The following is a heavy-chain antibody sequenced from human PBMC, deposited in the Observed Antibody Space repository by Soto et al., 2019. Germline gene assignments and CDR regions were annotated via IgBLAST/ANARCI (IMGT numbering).Heavy chain of an antibody. CDR3: ARADMSLVGFDT. Sequence: QVQLVQSGAEVKKPGASVKVSCTASGYTFTRYAISWVRQAPGQGLEWMGWINAYNGKTNYAQRLQGRVTMTTDTSTSTAYMELRSLRSDDTAVYYCARADMSLVGFDTWGQGTLVTVSS. CDR2: INAYNGKT. D-gene: IGHD2-15*01. CDR1: GYTFTRYA. J-gene: IGHJ5*02. V-gene: IGHV1-18*01.